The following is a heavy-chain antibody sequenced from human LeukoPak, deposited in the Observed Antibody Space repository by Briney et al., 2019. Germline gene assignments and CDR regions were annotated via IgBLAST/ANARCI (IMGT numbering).Heavy chain of an antibody. CDR1: RGSISNYY. V-gene: IGHV4-59*01. D-gene: IGHD5-24*01. CDR3: ARLSRGDGYNYHDY. CDR2: IYYSGST. J-gene: IGHJ4*02. Sequence: PSETLSLTCSVSRGSISNYYWSWIRQPPGKELEWIGYIYYSGSTNYNPSLKSRVTISVDTPKNQFSLKLSSVTAADTAVYYCARLSRGDGYNYHDYWGQGTLVTVSS.